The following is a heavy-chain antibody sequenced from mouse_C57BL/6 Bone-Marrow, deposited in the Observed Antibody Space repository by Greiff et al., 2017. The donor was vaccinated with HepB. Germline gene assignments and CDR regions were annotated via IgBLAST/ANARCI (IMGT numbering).Heavy chain of an antibody. CDR2: IDPENGDT. V-gene: IGHV14-4*01. Sequence: DVHLVESGAELVRPGASVKLSCTASGFNIKDDYMHWVKQRPEHGLEWIGWIDPENGDTEYASKFQGKATITADTSSNTAYLQLSSLTSEDTAVYYCTTLGAYAMDYWGQGTSVTVSS. CDR3: TTLGAYAMDY. CDR1: GFNIKDDY. J-gene: IGHJ4*01.